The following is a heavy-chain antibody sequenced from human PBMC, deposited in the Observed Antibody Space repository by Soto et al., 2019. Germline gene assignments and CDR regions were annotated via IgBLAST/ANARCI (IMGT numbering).Heavy chain of an antibody. V-gene: IGHV4-59*01. D-gene: IGHD5-18*01. CDR3: ATAMVTIEAYYFDY. CDR1: GGSISSYY. J-gene: IGHJ4*02. CDR2: IYYSGST. Sequence: SETLSLTCTVSGGSISSYYWSWIRQPPGKGLEWIGYIYYSGSTNYNPSLKSRVTISVDTSKNQFSLKLSSVTAADTAVYYCATAMVTIEAYYFDYWGQGTPVTVSS.